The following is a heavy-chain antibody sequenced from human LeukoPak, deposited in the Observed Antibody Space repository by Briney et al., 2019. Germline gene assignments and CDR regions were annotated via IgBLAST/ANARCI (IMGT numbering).Heavy chain of an antibody. CDR1: GFTFSTYW. CDR2: INTDGSNT. CDR3: VREYSGSSGRAFDY. V-gene: IGHV3-74*01. D-gene: IGHD6-6*01. J-gene: IGHJ4*02. Sequence: PGGSLRLSCAASGFTFSTYWMHWVRQAPGKGLVWVSRINTDGSNTNYADSVKGRFTISRDNAKNTLFLQMNSLRAEDTAVYYCVREYSGSSGRAFDYWGQGTLVTVSS.